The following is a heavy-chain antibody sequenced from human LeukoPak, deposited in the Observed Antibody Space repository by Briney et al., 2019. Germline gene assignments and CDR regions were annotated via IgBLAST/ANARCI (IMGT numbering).Heavy chain of an antibody. J-gene: IGHJ4*02. CDR2: IYIGGLT. D-gene: IGHD3-16*01. CDR3: ARDEVTSGGGLES. V-gene: IGHV3-53*01. CDR1: ALAVNTKF. Sequence: GRCLTLAWAPSALAVNTKFIGWGSHAPGEWIEWVLAIYIGGLTYYAPSRVGRFTITRDNSNTTMYLLMNSLRDEDTAVYYCARDEVTSGGGLESWGQGTLVIVSS.